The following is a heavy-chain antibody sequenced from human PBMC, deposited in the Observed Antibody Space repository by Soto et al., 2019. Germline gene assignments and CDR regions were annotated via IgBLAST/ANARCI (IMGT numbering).Heavy chain of an antibody. CDR2: ISSSSSTI. V-gene: IGHV3-48*01. D-gene: IGHD3-3*01. J-gene: IGHJ4*02. CDR3: ASAIRFLEWLESDY. Sequence: GGSLRLSCAASGFTFSSYSMNWVRQAPGKGLEWVSYISSSSSTIYYADSVKGRFTISRDNAKNSLYLQMNSLRAEDTAVYYCASAIRFLEWLESDYWGQGTLVTVSS. CDR1: GFTFSSYS.